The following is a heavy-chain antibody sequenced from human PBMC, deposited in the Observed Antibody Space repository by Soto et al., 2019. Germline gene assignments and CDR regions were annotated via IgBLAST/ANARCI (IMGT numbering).Heavy chain of an antibody. CDR2: INHSGST. D-gene: IGHD3-10*01. V-gene: IGHV4-34*01. CDR1: GGSFSGYY. Sequence: SETLSLTCAVYGGSFSGYYWSWIRQPPGKGLEWIGEINHSGSTNYNPSLKSRVTISVDTSKNQFSLKLSSVTAADTAVYYCARSRTYYYGSGSRRRAFDIWGQGTMVT. CDR3: ARSRTYYYGSGSRRRAFDI. J-gene: IGHJ3*02.